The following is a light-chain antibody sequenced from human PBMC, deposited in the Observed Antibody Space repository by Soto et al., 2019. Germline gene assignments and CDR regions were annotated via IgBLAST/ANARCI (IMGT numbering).Light chain of an antibody. V-gene: IGKV3-20*01. J-gene: IGKJ1*01. CDR3: QQYSSSRT. CDR2: GAS. CDR1: QSVSSSY. Sequence: EIVLTQSPSTLSLSPGERATLSCRASQSVSSSYLAWYQQKPGQAPRLLIYGASSRATGIPDRFSGSGSETDFTPTITRLEPEDFAMYYCQQYSSSRTFGQGTKVDIK.